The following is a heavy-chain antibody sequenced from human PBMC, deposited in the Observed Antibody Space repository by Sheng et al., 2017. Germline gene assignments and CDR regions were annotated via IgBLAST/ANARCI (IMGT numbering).Heavy chain of an antibody. CDR3: ARYDFWSGSLDY. D-gene: IGHD3-3*01. CDR2: IRYDGSNK. J-gene: IGHJ4*02. V-gene: IGHV3-30*02. Sequence: QVQLVESGGGVVQPGGSLRLSCAASGFTFSSYGMHWVRQAPGKGLEWVAFIRYDGSNKYYADSVKGRFTISRDNSKNTLYLQMNSLRAEDTAVYYCARYDFWSGSLDYWGQGTLVTVSS. CDR1: GFTFSSYG.